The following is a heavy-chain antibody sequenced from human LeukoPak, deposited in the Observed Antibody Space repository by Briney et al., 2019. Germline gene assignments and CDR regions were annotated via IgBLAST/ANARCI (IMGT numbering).Heavy chain of an antibody. CDR1: GFTVFSNY. CDR3: ARLYGDSYFDY. D-gene: IGHD4-17*01. V-gene: IGHV3-53*04. Sequence: AGGSLRLSCAASGFTVFSNYMSWVRQAPGKGLEWVSVIYGGGSTYYADSVKGRFTISRHNSKSTLYLEMNSLRPEDTAVYYCARLYGDSYFDYWGQGTLVTVSS. J-gene: IGHJ4*02. CDR2: IYGGGST.